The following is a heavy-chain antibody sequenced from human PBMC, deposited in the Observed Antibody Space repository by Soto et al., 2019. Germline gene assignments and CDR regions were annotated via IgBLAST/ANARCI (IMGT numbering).Heavy chain of an antibody. CDR1: GFTFSTYA. Sequence: EVQLLESGGGLVQPGGSLRLSCAASGFTFSTYAMSWVRQAPGKGLEWVSAISGSGDTTYYADSVKGRFTISRDNSENTLYLQVNSLRADDTAVYYCANSPWVLVPAHSDYWDQGTLVTVSS. V-gene: IGHV3-23*01. D-gene: IGHD2-15*01. CDR2: ISGSGDTT. J-gene: IGHJ4*02. CDR3: ANSPWVLVPAHSDY.